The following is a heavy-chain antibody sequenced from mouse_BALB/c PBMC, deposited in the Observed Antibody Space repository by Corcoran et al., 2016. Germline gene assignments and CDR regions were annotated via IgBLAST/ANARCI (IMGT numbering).Heavy chain of an antibody. CDR2: INPYYGST. V-gene: IGHV1-39*01. CDR1: GYSFTDYI. J-gene: IGHJ2*01. CDR3: ARVYGSSSYFDY. Sequence: EIQLQQTGPELVKPGASVKISCKASGYSFTDYIMLWVKQGHGKSLEWIGNINPYYGSTSYNLKFKGKATLTVDKSSSTAYMQLNSLTSEDSAVYYCARVYGSSSYFDYWGQGTTLTVSS. D-gene: IGHD1-1*01.